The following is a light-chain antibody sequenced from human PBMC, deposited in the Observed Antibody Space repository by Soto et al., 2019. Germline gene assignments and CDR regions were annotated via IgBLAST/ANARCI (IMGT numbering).Light chain of an antibody. CDR3: QQYGRSPRT. CDR1: ESVTSSY. Sequence: EIVLTQSPGTLSLSPGERATLSCRASESVTSSYLAWYQHKPGQAPRLLIYGASSRATGIPDRFSGSGSGTDFTRTISRLEPEDFAVYYCQQYGRSPRTFGQGTKVEIK. J-gene: IGKJ1*01. V-gene: IGKV3-20*01. CDR2: GAS.